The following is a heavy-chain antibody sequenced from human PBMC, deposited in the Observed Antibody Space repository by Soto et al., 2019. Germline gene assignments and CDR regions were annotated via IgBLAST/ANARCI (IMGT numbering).Heavy chain of an antibody. CDR1: GYIFTDYY. J-gene: IGHJ3*02. CDR2: INPNNGDT. Sequence: GASVKVSCKASGYIFTDYYMHWVRQAPGQELGWMGRINPNNGDTNYAQKFQGRVTMTRDTSISTAYMELRSLRSDDTAVYYCASGGSSSSGAFYIWGQGTMVTVSS. D-gene: IGHD6-6*01. CDR3: ASGGSSSSGAFYI. V-gene: IGHV1-2*06.